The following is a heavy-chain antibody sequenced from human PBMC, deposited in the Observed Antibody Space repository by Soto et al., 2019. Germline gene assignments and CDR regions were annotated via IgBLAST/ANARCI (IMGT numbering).Heavy chain of an antibody. CDR1: GYTFTSYG. CDR2: ISAYNGNT. CDR3: ARQYYYDSSGYSYYFDY. J-gene: IGHJ4*02. D-gene: IGHD3-22*01. Sequence: QVQLVQSGAEVKKPGASVKVSCKASGYTFTSYGISWVRQAPGQGLEWMGWISAYNGNTNYAQKLQGRVTMTTDTSTSTAYMELRSLRSDDTSVYYCARQYYYDSSGYSYYFDYWGQGTLVTVSS. V-gene: IGHV1-18*01.